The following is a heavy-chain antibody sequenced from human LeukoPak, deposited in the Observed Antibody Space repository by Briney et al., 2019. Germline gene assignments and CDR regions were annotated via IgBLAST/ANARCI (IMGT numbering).Heavy chain of an antibody. V-gene: IGHV3-48*03. J-gene: IGHJ3*02. Sequence: TGGSLRLSCAASGFTFRSYEMNWVRQAPGKGLEWVSYISSSGSAIHYADSVKGRFTISGDNAKNSLYLQMNSLRAEDTAVYYCAREGGCSTTSCYYLDAYDIWGQGTMVTVSS. CDR3: AREGGCSTTSCYYLDAYDI. D-gene: IGHD2-2*01. CDR1: GFTFRSYE. CDR2: ISSSGSAI.